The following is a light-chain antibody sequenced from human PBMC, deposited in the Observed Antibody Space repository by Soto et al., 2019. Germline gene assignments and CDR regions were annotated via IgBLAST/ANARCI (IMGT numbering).Light chain of an antibody. J-gene: IGKJ1*01. CDR3: QQYSTYWT. CDR1: QSISSW. CDR2: KAS. Sequence: DIQLTQSPSTLSASVGDRVTLTCRASQSISSWLAWYQQKPGKAPKLLIYKASNLESGVPSRFSGSGSGTEFTLTISSLQPDDFATYYCQQYSTYWTFGQGTKVDIK. V-gene: IGKV1-5*03.